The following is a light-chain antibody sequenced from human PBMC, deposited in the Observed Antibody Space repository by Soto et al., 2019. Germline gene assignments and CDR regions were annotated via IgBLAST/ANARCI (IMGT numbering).Light chain of an antibody. CDR3: SSYTSSSPWV. CDR1: SSDVGGYNY. CDR2: EVS. J-gene: IGLJ3*02. Sequence: QSALTQPASVSGSPGQSITISRTGTSSDVGGYNYVSWYQQHPGKAPKLMIYEVSNRPSGVSNRFSGSKSGNTASLTISGLQAEDEADYYCSSYTSSSPWVFGGGTKLTVL. V-gene: IGLV2-14*01.